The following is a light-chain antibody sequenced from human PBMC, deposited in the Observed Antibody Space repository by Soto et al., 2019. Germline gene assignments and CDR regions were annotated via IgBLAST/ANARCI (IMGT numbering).Light chain of an antibody. CDR2: GNS. Sequence: QSVLTQPPSVCGAPGQRVTISCTGSSSNIGAGYDVHWYQQLPGTAPKLLIYGNSNRPSGVPDRFSGSKSGTSASLAITGLQAEDEADYYCQSYDNSLSGYVFGTGTKVTVL. CDR1: SSNIGAGYD. CDR3: QSYDNSLSGYV. V-gene: IGLV1-40*01. J-gene: IGLJ1*01.